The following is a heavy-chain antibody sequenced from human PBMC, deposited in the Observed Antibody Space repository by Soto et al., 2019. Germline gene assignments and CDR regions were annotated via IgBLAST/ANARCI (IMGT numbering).Heavy chain of an antibody. CDR1: GGSISSSNW. Sequence: SETLSLTCAVSGGSISSSNWWSWVRQPPGKGLEWIGEIYHSGSTNYNPSLKSRVTISVDKSKNQFSLDLSSVTAADTAVYYCARGTWLNPTPYYFDYWGQGALVTVSS. J-gene: IGHJ4*02. CDR3: ARGTWLNPTPYYFDY. V-gene: IGHV4-4*02. D-gene: IGHD1-1*01. CDR2: IYHSGST.